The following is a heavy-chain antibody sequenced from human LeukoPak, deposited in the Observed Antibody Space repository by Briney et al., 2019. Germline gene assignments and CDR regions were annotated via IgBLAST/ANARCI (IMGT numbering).Heavy chain of an antibody. V-gene: IGHV3-23*01. CDR3: AAIAVAGSGGGY. CDR1: GFTFSSYG. J-gene: IGHJ4*02. Sequence: GGSLRLSCAASGFTFSSYGMSWVRQAPGKGLEWVSAISGSGGSTYYADSVKGRFTISRDNSKNTLYLQMNSLRAEDTAVYYCAAIAVAGSGGGYWGQGTLVTVSS. CDR2: ISGSGGST. D-gene: IGHD6-19*01.